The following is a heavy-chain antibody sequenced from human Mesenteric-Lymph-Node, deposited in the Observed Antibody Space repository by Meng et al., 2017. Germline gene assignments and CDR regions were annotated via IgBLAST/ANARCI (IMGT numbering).Heavy chain of an antibody. D-gene: IGHD6-25*01. Sequence: QLQLQESGSGLLRPSQTLSLTCAVSAGSVSSGVYSWSWIRQPPRGGLAWIGYIYNAGSAFYNPSLKSRVTISIDRSKNQFSLKLVSVSAADTAVYYCARGPSAAFDFWGRGTMVTVSS. V-gene: IGHV4-30-2*01. CDR2: IYNAGSA. CDR3: ARGPSAAFDF. CDR1: AGSVSSGVYS. J-gene: IGHJ3*01.